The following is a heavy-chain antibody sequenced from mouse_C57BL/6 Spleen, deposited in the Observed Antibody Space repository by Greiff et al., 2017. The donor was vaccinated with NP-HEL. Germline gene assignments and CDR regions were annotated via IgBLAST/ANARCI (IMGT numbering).Heavy chain of an antibody. V-gene: IGHV7-3*01. CDR2: IRNKANGYTT. Sequence: EVQRVESGGGLVQPGGSLSLSCAASGFTFTDYYMSWVRQPPGKALEWLGFIRNKANGYTTEYSASVKGRFTISRDNSQSILYLQMNALRAEDSATYYCARYYPLLSYFDYWGQGTTLTVSS. CDR1: GFTFTDYY. CDR3: ARYYPLLSYFDY. J-gene: IGHJ2*01. D-gene: IGHD2-1*01.